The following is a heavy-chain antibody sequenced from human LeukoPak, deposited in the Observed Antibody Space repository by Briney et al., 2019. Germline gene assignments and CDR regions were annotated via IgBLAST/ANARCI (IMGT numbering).Heavy chain of an antibody. CDR2: MNPNIGNT. D-gene: IGHD3-22*01. CDR3: ARGPTYYDSSWGYFDL. Sequence: ASVKVSCKASGYTFTTYDINWVRQATGQGLEWLGWMNPNIGNTGYSQNFQGRVTMTRNTSISTAYMELTSLRSEDTAVYYCARGPTYYDSSWGYFDLWGRGTLVTVSS. CDR1: GYTFTTYD. J-gene: IGHJ2*01. V-gene: IGHV1-8*01.